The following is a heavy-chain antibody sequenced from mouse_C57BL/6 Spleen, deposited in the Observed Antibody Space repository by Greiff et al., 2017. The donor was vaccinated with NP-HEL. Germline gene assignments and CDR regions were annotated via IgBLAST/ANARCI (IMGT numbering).Heavy chain of an antibody. D-gene: IGHD2-3*01. CDR1: GYSFTGYY. Sequence: EVQLQESGPELVKPGASVKISCKASGYSFTGYYMNWVKQSPEKSLEWIGEINPSTGGTTYNQKFKAKATLTVDKSSSTAYMQLKSLTSEDSAVYYCALGDGSGYFDVWGTGTTVTVSS. CDR2: INPSTGGT. J-gene: IGHJ1*03. CDR3: ALGDGSGYFDV. V-gene: IGHV1-42*01.